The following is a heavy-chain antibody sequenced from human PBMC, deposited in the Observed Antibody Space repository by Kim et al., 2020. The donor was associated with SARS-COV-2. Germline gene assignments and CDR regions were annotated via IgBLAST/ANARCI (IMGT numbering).Heavy chain of an antibody. J-gene: IGHJ5*02. CDR3: ARAAVAGTWWFDP. D-gene: IGHD6-19*01. CDR1: GGTFSSYA. CDR2: IIPIFGTA. Sequence: SVKVSCKASGGTFSSYAISWVRQAPGQGLEWMGGIIPIFGTANYAQKFQGRVTITADESTSTAYMELSSLRSEDTAVYYCARAAVAGTWWFDPWGQGTLVTVSS. V-gene: IGHV1-69*13.